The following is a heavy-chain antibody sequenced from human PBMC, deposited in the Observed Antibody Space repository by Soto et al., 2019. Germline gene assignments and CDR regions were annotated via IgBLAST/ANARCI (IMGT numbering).Heavy chain of an antibody. CDR3: TTAEPFGVVTIDY. Sequence: GGSLRLSCAASGFTFSNAWMSWVRQAPGKGLEWVGPIKSKTDGGTTDYATPVKGRFTISRDDSKNTLYLQMNSLKTDDTAVYYCTTAEPFGVVTIDYWGQGTLVTVSS. CDR2: IKSKTDGGTT. J-gene: IGHJ4*02. V-gene: IGHV3-15*01. CDR1: GFTFSNAW. D-gene: IGHD3-3*01.